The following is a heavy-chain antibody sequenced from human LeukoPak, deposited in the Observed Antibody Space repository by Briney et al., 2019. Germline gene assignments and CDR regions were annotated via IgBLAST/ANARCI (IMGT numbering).Heavy chain of an antibody. CDR1: GYTLTGYY. D-gene: IGHD3-22*01. CDR3: ARTLSSGYYYEVDY. Sequence: ASAKVSCKASGYTLTGYYMHWVPQAPGQGPEWMGWINPNSGGTNYAQKFQGTVTMTRDTSITTAHTELSRLRSDDTAVYYCARTLSSGYYYEVDYWGQGTLVTVSS. V-gene: IGHV1-2*02. CDR2: INPNSGGT. J-gene: IGHJ4*02.